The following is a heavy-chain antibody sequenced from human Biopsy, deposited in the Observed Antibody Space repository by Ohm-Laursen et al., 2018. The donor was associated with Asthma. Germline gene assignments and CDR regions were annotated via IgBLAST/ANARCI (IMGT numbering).Heavy chain of an antibody. V-gene: IGHV4-30-4*01. CDR1: GGSISSGDYF. J-gene: IGHJ6*02. Sequence: SQTLSLTCPVTGGSISSGDYFWAWIRQAPGKGLEWIGYKYNRGSTHYNPSLKSRVILSVDASKNQFSLNLSSATAADTAVYFCARASTAQFYYEMDVWGQGTTVTVSS. CDR3: ARASTAQFYYEMDV. D-gene: IGHD5-24*01. CDR2: KYNRGST.